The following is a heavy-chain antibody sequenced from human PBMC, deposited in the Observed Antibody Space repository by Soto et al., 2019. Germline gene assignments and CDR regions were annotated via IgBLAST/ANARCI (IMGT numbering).Heavy chain of an antibody. J-gene: IGHJ4*02. CDR2: IYAGVTR. D-gene: IGHD3-10*01. V-gene: IGHV3-66*01. CDR3: VTSADDRGWFFYLVY. Sequence: QAPGKGLEWVSVIYAGVTRYYADSVKGRFIISSDNSRNTVSLQMNSLRAEDTAIYYCVTSADDRGWFFYLVYSGQGTRVTVSS.